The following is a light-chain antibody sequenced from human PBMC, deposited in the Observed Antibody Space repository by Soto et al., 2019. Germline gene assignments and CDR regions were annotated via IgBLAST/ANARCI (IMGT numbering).Light chain of an antibody. J-gene: IGKJ1*01. CDR1: QNINNW. Sequence: DIQMTQSPSTLSASVGDRVTITCRASQNINNWIAWYQQKPGKAPKFLIYDASTLESGVPSGFSGSGFGTEFSLTISSLQPDDFGSYYCQHMRTFGQGTKVEIK. CDR3: QHMRT. V-gene: IGKV1-5*01. CDR2: DAS.